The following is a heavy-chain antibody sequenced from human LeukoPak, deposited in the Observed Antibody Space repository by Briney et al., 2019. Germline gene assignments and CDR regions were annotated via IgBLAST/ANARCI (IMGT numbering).Heavy chain of an antibody. J-gene: IGHJ4*02. D-gene: IGHD3-10*01. CDR1: GFTFSDYN. CDR3: ARDSSDLPDYGSGSPFDY. CDR2: ISRSGSTK. Sequence: PGGSLRLSCAAPGFTFSDYNMRWIRQAPGKGLEWVSSISRSGSTKYYADSVKGRFTISRDNAKNSLYLQMNSLRAEDTAVYYCARDSSDLPDYGSGSPFDYWGQGTLVTVSS. V-gene: IGHV3-11*04.